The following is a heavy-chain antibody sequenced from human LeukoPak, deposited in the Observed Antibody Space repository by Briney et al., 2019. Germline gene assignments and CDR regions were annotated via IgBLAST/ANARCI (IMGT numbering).Heavy chain of an antibody. CDR1: GVSISSYY. Sequence: PSETLSLTCTVSGVSISSYYWSWIRQPPGKGLEWIGYIYYSGSTNYNPSLKSRVTISVDTSKNQFSLKLSSVTAADTAVYYCARGWSSGAVDIWGQGTMVTVSS. D-gene: IGHD1-26*01. J-gene: IGHJ3*02. CDR3: ARGWSSGAVDI. CDR2: IYYSGST. V-gene: IGHV4-59*12.